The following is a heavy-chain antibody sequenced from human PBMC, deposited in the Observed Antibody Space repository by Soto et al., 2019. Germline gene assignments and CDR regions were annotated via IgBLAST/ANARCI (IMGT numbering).Heavy chain of an antibody. CDR1: GYTFTSYA. CDR2: INAGNGNT. D-gene: IGHD3-22*01. V-gene: IGHV1-3*01. J-gene: IGHJ4*02. CDR3: ARKGGGSGYCFDY. Sequence: GASVKVSCKXSGYTFTSYAMHWVRQAPGQRLEWMGWINAGNGNTKYSQKFQGRVTITRDTSASTAYMELSSLRSEDTAVYYCARKGGGSGYCFDYWGQGTLVNV.